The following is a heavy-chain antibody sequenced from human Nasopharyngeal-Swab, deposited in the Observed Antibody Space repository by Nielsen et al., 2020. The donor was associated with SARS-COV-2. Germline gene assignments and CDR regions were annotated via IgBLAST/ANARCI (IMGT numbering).Heavy chain of an antibody. CDR1: GFTFSSYA. CDR3: AAEATGTDAFDI. V-gene: IGHV3-30*04. D-gene: IGHD6-13*01. J-gene: IGHJ3*02. CDR2: ISYDGSNK. Sequence: GESLKTSCAASGFTFSSYAMHWVRQAPGKGLEWAAVISYDGSNKYYADSVKGRFTISRDNSKNTLYLQMNSLRAEDTAVYYCAAEATGTDAFDIWGQGTMVTVSS.